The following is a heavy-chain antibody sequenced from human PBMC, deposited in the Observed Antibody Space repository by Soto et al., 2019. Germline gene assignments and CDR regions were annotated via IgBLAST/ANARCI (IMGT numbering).Heavy chain of an antibody. Sequence: GASVKVSCKASGYTFTSYAMHWVRQAPGQRIEWMGWINAGNGNTKYSQKFQGRVTITRDTSASTAYMELSSLRSEDTAVYYCARRPQDYRLVGGDYWGQGTLVTVSS. J-gene: IGHJ4*02. V-gene: IGHV1-3*01. CDR2: INAGNGNT. D-gene: IGHD4-4*01. CDR1: GYTFTSYA. CDR3: ARRPQDYRLVGGDY.